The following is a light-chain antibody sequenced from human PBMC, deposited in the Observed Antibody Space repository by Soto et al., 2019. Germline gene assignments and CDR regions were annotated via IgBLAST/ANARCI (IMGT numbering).Light chain of an antibody. V-gene: IGLV2-11*01. Sequence: QSALTQPPSVSGSPGQSVTISCTGTTSDIGGYKYVSWYQQLPGKAPKLMIFDVTKRPSGVPDRFSGSNSGNTASLTISGLQAEDEAIYYCCSYARTTHVFGTGTKVT. CDR3: CSYARTTHV. CDR2: DVT. J-gene: IGLJ1*01. CDR1: TSDIGGYKY.